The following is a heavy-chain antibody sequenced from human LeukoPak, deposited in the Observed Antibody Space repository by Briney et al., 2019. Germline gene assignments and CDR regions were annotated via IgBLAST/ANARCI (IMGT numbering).Heavy chain of an antibody. Sequence: GGSLRLSCAASGFTFSSYAMNWVRQAPGKGLEWVSAINGRGDNTYYADSVKGRFTISRDNPKSTLFLQMNGLRAEDTAIYYCAKDRVSPGFNLFDPWGQGTLVTVSS. CDR2: INGRGDNT. CDR3: AKDRVSPGFNLFDP. CDR1: GFTFSSYA. D-gene: IGHD2/OR15-2a*01. V-gene: IGHV3-23*01. J-gene: IGHJ5*02.